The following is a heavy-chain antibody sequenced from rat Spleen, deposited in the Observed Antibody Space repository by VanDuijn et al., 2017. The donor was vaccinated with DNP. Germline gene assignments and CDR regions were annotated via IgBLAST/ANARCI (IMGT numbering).Heavy chain of an antibody. CDR2: ILYDGSRT. CDR3: ARSAAGIAY. D-gene: IGHD1-2*01. V-gene: IGHV5-7*01. CDR1: GFSFSNYN. Sequence: EVQLVESGGGLVQPGRSLKLSCAASGFSFSNYNMAWVRQAPTKGLDWVATILYDGSRTYYRDSVKGRFTISRDNAKNTLNLQMNSLRSEDTATYYCARSAAGIAYWGQGTLVTVSS. J-gene: IGHJ3*01.